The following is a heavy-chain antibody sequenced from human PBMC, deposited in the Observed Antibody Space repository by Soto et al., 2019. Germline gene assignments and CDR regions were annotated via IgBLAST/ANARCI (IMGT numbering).Heavy chain of an antibody. CDR2: ISGSGGST. V-gene: IGHV3-23*01. CDR1: GFTFSSYA. Sequence: GGSLRLSCAASGFTFSSYAMSWVRQAPGKGLEWVSAISGSGGSTYYADSVKGRFTISRDNSKNTLYLQMNSLRAEDTAVYYCAKDEYYDSSGYDAFDIWSQGTMVTVSS. CDR3: AKDEYYDSSGYDAFDI. D-gene: IGHD3-22*01. J-gene: IGHJ3*02.